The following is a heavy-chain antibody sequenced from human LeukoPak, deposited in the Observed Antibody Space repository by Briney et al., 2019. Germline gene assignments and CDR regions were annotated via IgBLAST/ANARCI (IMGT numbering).Heavy chain of an antibody. D-gene: IGHD3-22*01. CDR1: GYTFTGYY. Sequence: ASVKVSCKASGYTFTGYYMHWVRQAPGQGLEWMGWINPNSGGTNYAQQFQGRVTMTRDTSISTAYMELSRLRSDDTAVYYCARSRITMIVVVGRYFDYWGQGTLVTVSS. CDR3: ARSRITMIVVVGRYFDY. V-gene: IGHV1-2*02. CDR2: INPNSGGT. J-gene: IGHJ4*02.